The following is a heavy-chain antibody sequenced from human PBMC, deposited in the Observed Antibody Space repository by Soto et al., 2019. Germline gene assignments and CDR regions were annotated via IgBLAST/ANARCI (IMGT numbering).Heavy chain of an antibody. V-gene: IGHV1-69*12. CDR3: XXGGYSGXXWVDY. CDR1: GGTFSSYA. Sequence: QVQLVQSGAEVKKPGSSVKVSCKASGGTFSSYAISWVRQAPGQGLEWMGGIIPIFGTANYAQKFQGRVTITADESTXXXXXXXXXXXXXXXXXXXXXXGGYSGXXWVDYWGQGTLVTVSS. J-gene: IGHJ4*02. D-gene: IGHD1-26*01. CDR2: IIPIFGTA.